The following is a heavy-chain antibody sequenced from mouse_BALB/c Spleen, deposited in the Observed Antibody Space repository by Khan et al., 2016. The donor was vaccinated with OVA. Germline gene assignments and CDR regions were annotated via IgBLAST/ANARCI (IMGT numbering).Heavy chain of an antibody. CDR2: ISYSGST. CDR1: GYSITSNYA. J-gene: IGHJ4*01. CDR3: ARGNYDGYAMDY. D-gene: IGHD2-4*01. Sequence: EVQLQESGPGLVKPSQSLSLTCTVTGYSITSNYAWNWIRQFPGNKLEWMGYISYSGSTSYNPSLTSRISITRDTSKNQFFLQLSSVTTEDTATYYCARGNYDGYAMDYWGQGTSVTVSS. V-gene: IGHV3-2*02.